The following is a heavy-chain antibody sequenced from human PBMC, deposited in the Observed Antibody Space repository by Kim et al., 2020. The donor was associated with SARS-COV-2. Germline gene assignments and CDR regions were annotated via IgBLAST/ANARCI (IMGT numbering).Heavy chain of an antibody. J-gene: IGHJ6*02. CDR3: ARGEWRFDPVYYYYYGMDV. D-gene: IGHD3-9*01. V-gene: IGHV3-30*07. Sequence: KGRFTISRDNSKNTLYLHMNSLRAEDTAVYYCARGEWRFDPVYYYYYGMDVWGQGTTVTVSS.